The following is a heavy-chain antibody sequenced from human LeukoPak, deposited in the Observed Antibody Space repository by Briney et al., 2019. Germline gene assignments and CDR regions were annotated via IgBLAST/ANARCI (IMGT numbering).Heavy chain of an antibody. CDR3: AKASMVRGVIITFFDY. CDR1: GFTFSSYG. V-gene: IGHV3-23*01. D-gene: IGHD3-10*01. CDR2: ISGSGGST. J-gene: IGHJ4*02. Sequence: PGGSLRLSCAASGFTFSSYGMSWDRQAPGKGLEWVSAISGSGGSTYYADSVKGRFTISRDNSKNTLYLQMNSLRAEDTAVYYCAKASMVRGVIITFFDYWGQGTLVTVSS.